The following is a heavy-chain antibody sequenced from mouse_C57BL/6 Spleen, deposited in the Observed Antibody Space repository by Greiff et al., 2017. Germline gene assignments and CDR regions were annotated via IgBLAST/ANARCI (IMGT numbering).Heavy chain of an antibody. D-gene: IGHD1-1*01. CDR2: ISSGGSYT. J-gene: IGHJ2*01. V-gene: IGHV5-6*01. CDR3: ARQEGYYYDREGGFDY. CDR1: GFTFSSYG. Sequence: EVKLVESGGDLVKPGGSLKLSCAASGFTFSSYGMSWVRQTPDKRLEWVATISSGGSYTYYPDSVKGRFTISRDNAKNPLYLQMSSLKSEDTAMYYCARQEGYYYDREGGFDYWGQGTTLTVSS.